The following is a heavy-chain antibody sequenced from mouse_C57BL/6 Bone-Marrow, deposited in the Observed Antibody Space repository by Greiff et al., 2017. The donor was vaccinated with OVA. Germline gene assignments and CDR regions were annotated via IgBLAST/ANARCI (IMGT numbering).Heavy chain of an antibody. D-gene: IGHD2-4*01. CDR3: ATNYDDSAWFAY. CDR2: IRNKANGYTT. CDR1: FFPFPSSS. V-gene: IGHV7-3*01. J-gene: IGHJ3*01. Sequence: EVQRVESGGGLVQPGGSLLLSFSSSFFPFPSSSLSWVRQPPGKALEWLGFIRNKANGYTTEYSASVKGRFTISRDNSQSILYLQMNALRAEDSATYYCATNYDDSAWFAYWGQGTLVTVSA.